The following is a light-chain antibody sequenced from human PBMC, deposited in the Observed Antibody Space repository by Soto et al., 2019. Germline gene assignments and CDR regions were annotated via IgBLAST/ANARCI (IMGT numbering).Light chain of an antibody. J-gene: IGKJ5*01. V-gene: IGKV4-1*01. CDR1: RRVLCDSNNKNL. CDR2: GAS. Sequence: IVMTPPPDSLAVSLGVGGTLNCRSSRRVLCDSNNKNLLSSNQKKPGQAPTLIIYGASSRATGIPDRFSGSGSGTDFTLTISRLEPEDFAVYYCQKYGRPPQITGGDGKRGAIK. CDR3: QKYGRPPQIT.